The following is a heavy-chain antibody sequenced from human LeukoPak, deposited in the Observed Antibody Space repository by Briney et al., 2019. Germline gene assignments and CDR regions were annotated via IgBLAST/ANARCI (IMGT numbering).Heavy chain of an antibody. CDR3: ARDGRAGSLFAY. CDR2: ISYSGST. D-gene: IGHD6-19*01. Sequence: SETLSLTCTVSGGSISGYYWSWIRQPPGKGLEWVGYISYSGSTNYNPSLKSRVTISVDTSKNQFSLKLSSVTAADTAIYYCARDGRAGSLFAYWGQGTLVTVSS. J-gene: IGHJ4*02. CDR1: GGSISGYY. V-gene: IGHV4-59*01.